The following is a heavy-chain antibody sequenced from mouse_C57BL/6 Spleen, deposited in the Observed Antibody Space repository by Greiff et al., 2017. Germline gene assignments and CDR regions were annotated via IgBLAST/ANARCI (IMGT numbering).Heavy chain of an antibody. CDR3: ARPNLLLRPAWFAY. CDR2: IYPRSGNT. CDR1: GYTFTSYG. J-gene: IGHJ3*01. V-gene: IGHV1-81*01. Sequence: QVQLKQSGAELARPGASVKLSCKASGYTFTSYGISWVKQRTGQGLEWIGEIYPRSGNTYYNEKFKGKATLTADKSSSTAYMELRSLTSEDSAVYFCARPNLLLRPAWFAYWGQGTLVTVSA. D-gene: IGHD1-1*01.